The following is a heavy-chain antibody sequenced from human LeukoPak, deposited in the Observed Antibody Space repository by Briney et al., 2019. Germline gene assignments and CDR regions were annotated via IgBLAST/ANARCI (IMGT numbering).Heavy chain of an antibody. D-gene: IGHD6-13*01. CDR2: ISSSSSSTI. CDR1: GFTFSSYS. Sequence: PGGSLRLSCAASGFTFSSYSMNWVRQAPGKGLEWVSYISSSSSSTIYYADSVKGRFTISRDNAKNSLYLQMNSLRAEDTAVYYCAREGSSWTGFDYWGQGTLVTVSS. J-gene: IGHJ4*02. CDR3: AREGSSWTGFDY. V-gene: IGHV3-48*01.